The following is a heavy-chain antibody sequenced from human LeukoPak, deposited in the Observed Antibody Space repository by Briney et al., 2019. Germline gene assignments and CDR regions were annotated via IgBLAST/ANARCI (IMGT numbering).Heavy chain of an antibody. J-gene: IGHJ4*02. V-gene: IGHV4-34*01. CDR2: VNHSGYT. CDR3: ARMTTGHDF. CDR1: GTSFSSYY. Sequence: PSETLSLTCAVSGTSFSSYYWSWIPQPPGKGLEWIGEVNHSGYTNDNPSLKSRVTISVDTSKNQFSLRLRSVTAADTAVYFCARMTTGHDFWGQGTLVTVSS. D-gene: IGHD4-17*01.